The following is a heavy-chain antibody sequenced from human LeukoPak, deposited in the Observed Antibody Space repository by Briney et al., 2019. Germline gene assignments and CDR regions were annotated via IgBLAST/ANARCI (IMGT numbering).Heavy chain of an antibody. V-gene: IGHV3-23*01. CDR2: ISGSGGST. D-gene: IGHD6-19*01. Sequence: GFLRLFCAASGFHLSRHALSWVRPAPGKGLAWGSAISGSGGSTYYADSVKGRFTISRDNSKNTLYVQMNSLRAEDTAVYYCAKDSGWNYYFDYWGQGTLVTVSS. CDR1: GFHLSRHA. J-gene: IGHJ4*02. CDR3: AKDSGWNYYFDY.